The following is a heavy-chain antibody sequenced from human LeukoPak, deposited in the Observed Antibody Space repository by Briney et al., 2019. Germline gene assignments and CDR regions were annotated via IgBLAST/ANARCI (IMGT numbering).Heavy chain of an antibody. CDR1: GYTFISYY. Sequence: ASVKVSCKASGYTFISYYIHWVRQAPGQGLEWMGVINPSGGSTRYAQKFQGRVTMTRDTSTGTIYMELSSLRSEDTAVYFCARDSGTVSDAFDIWGQGTMVTVSS. D-gene: IGHD4-11*01. CDR2: INPSGGST. J-gene: IGHJ3*02. V-gene: IGHV1-46*01. CDR3: ARDSGTVSDAFDI.